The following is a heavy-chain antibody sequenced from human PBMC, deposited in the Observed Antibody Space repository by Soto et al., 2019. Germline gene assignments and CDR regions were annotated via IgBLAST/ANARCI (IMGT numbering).Heavy chain of an antibody. CDR1: GFTFSSYW. J-gene: IGHJ6*03. CDR3: AREQRGPYYYYYLDF. Sequence: PGGSLRLSCAASGFTFSSYWMCWVRQATGKGLEWVANIKPDGSEKYYVDSVKGRFTISRDNAKNSLYLQMNSLRAEDTAVYYCAREQRGPYYYYYLDFWGKGTTVLVAS. V-gene: IGHV3-7*01. CDR2: IKPDGSEK.